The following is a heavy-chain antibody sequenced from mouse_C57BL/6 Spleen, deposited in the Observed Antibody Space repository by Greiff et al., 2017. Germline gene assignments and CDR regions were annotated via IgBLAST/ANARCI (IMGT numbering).Heavy chain of an antibody. D-gene: IGHD1-1*01. V-gene: IGHV5-4*01. CDR2: ISDGGSYT. J-gene: IGHJ4*01. CDR1: GFTFSSYA. CDR3: ARDGGLITTEAMDY. Sequence: EVMLVESGGGLVKPGGSLKLSCAASGFTFSSYAMSWVRQTPEKRLEWVATISDGGSYTYYPDNVKGRFTISRDNAKNNLYLQMSHLKSEDTAMYYCARDGGLITTEAMDYWGQGTSGTVSS.